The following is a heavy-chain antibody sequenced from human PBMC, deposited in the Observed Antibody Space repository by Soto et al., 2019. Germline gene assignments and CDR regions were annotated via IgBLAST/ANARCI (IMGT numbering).Heavy chain of an antibody. Sequence: PGGSLRLSCAASGFTFSDYYMSGIRQAPGKGLEWVSYIGSSGITIYYADSVKGRFTISRDNAKNSLYLQMNSLRAEDTAVYYCARDILTYYDILTRIDYWGQGNL. CDR3: ARDILTYYDILTRIDY. D-gene: IGHD3-9*01. CDR1: GFTFSDYY. CDR2: IGSSGITI. V-gene: IGHV3-11*01. J-gene: IGHJ4*02.